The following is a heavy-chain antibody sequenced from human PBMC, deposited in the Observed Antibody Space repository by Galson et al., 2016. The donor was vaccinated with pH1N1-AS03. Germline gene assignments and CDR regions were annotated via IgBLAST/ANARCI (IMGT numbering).Heavy chain of an antibody. Sequence: SVKVSCKASGGSFSDFGLNWVRQAPGQGLEWMGRIIPISGLTDYAKKFQDRVTIIADKSTTTAYMEVSSLRSEDTDVYLCARDLRGEYGGSNGRFYVTEAFEIWGQGTKVTVSS. D-gene: IGHD2-15*01. V-gene: IGHV1-69*04. CDR3: ARDLRGEYGGSNGRFYVTEAFEI. J-gene: IGHJ3*02. CDR2: IIPISGLT. CDR1: GGSFSDFG.